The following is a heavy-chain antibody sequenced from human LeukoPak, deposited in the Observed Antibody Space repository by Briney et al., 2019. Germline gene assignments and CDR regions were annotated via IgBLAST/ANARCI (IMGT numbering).Heavy chain of an antibody. J-gene: IGHJ5*02. D-gene: IGHD1-26*01. V-gene: IGHV1-24*01. CDR3: ATAKGGYGRWFDP. Sequence: GASVKVSCKVSGYTLTELSMHWVRQAPGKGLEWMGGFDPEDGETIYAQKFQGRVTMTEDTSTDTAYMELSSLRSEDTAVYCCATAKGGYGRWFDPWGQGTLVTVSS. CDR1: GYTLTELS. CDR2: FDPEDGET.